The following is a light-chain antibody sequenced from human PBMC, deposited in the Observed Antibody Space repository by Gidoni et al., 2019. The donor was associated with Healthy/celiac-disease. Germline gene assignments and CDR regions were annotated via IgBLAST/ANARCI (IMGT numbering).Light chain of an antibody. V-gene: IGLV3-19*01. Sequence: GKNNRPSGIPDRFSGSSSGNTASLTITGAQAEEEADFYCNSRDSSGDHYVFGTGTKVTVL. J-gene: IGLJ1*01. CDR3: NSRDSSGDHYV. CDR2: GKN.